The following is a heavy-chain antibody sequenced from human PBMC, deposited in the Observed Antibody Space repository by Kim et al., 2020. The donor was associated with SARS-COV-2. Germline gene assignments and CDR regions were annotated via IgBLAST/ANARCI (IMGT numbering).Heavy chain of an antibody. CDR1: GVRFSNYE. CDR3: ATPASTDGWYFDY. J-gene: IGHJ4*02. CDR2: ISSISRSI. V-gene: IGHV3-48*03. Sequence: GGSLRLSCAASGVRFSNYEMNWVRQTPGKGLEWISYISSISRSIYYADSVRGRFTISRDNAKNSLYLQMNSLRAEDTAVYYCATPASTDGWYFDYWGRGTLVTVSS. D-gene: IGHD6-19*01.